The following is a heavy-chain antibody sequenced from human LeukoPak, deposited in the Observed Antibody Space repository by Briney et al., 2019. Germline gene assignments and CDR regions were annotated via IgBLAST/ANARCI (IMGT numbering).Heavy chain of an antibody. CDR2: MNPNSGNT. V-gene: IGHV1-8*01. CDR3: ARGIRRADTAMIRYYFVY. D-gene: IGHD5-18*01. CDR1: GYTFTNYD. J-gene: IGHJ4*02. Sequence: ASVKVSCKASGYTFTNYDINWVRQATGHGLEWMGWMNPNSGNTDYAQKFQGRVTMTRNTSISTAYMELSSLRSEDTAVYYCARGIRRADTAMIRYYFVYWGQGTLVTVSS.